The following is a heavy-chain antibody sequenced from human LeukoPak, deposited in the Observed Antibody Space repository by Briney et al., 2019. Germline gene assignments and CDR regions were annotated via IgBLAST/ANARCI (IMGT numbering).Heavy chain of an antibody. CDR3: AREGAEDEWAGFDY. Sequence: ASVKVSCKASGYTFTSYGISWVRQAPGQGLEWMGWISAYNGNTNYAQKLQGRVTMTTDTSTSTAYMELRSLRPEDTAVYYCAREGAEDEWAGFDYWGQGALVTVSS. CDR2: ISAYNGNT. CDR1: GYTFTSYG. D-gene: IGHD1-26*01. V-gene: IGHV1-18*01. J-gene: IGHJ4*02.